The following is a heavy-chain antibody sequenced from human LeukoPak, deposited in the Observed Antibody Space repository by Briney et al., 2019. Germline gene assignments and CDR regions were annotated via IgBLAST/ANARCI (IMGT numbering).Heavy chain of an antibody. Sequence: PSQTLSLTCTVSGGSISSGSYYWSRIRQPAGKGLEWIGRIYTSGTTNYNPSLKSRITISLDTSKNQFSLKLSSVTAADTAVYYCARDGLVVPAAMPYYYYYAMDVWGQGTTVTVSS. CDR3: ARDGLVVPAAMPYYYYYAMDV. CDR2: IYTSGTT. CDR1: GGSISSGSYY. D-gene: IGHD2-2*01. V-gene: IGHV4-61*02. J-gene: IGHJ6*02.